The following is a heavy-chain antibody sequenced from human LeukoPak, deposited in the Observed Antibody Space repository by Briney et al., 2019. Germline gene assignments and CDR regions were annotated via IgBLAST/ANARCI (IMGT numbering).Heavy chain of an antibody. CDR2: VSAYNGNT. CDR3: ARDNKKGYCSATSCYVGDAFGI. J-gene: IGHJ3*02. Sequence: ASVKVSCKASGYTFTGYGITWVRQAPGQGLEWMGWVSAYNGNTNYAQKLQGRVTMTTDTSTSTAYMELRSLRSDDTAVYYCARDNKKGYCSATSCYVGDAFGIWGQGTMVTVSS. CDR1: GYTFTGYG. V-gene: IGHV1-18*01. D-gene: IGHD2-2*01.